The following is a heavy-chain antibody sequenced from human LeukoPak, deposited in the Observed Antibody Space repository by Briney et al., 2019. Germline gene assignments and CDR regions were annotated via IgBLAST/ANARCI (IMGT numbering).Heavy chain of an antibody. J-gene: IGHJ3*02. CDR1: GYTFTSYY. D-gene: IGHD3-22*01. Sequence: ASVKVSCKASGYTFTSYYMHWVRQAPGQGLEWMGIVNPSGGSTTYAQRFQGRVTMTRDMSTSTVYMELSSLRSEDTAVYYCADSSGYAHDAFDIWGQGTMVTVSS. V-gene: IGHV1-46*01. CDR3: ADSSGYAHDAFDI. CDR2: VNPSGGST.